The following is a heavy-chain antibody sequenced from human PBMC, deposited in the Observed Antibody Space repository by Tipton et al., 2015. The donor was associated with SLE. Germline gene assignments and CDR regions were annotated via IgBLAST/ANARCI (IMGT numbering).Heavy chain of an antibody. CDR2: ISYDGSAK. CDR3: TGGGHNCRGSSCKFDP. Sequence: SLRLSCVASGFTFSTYPMHWVRQAPGKGLEWVSLISYDGSAKYYADSVKGRFTISRDNSKNTLFLEMNSLRDEDTAVYSCTGGGHNCRGSSCKFDPWGQGTLVIVSS. D-gene: IGHD2-2*01. CDR1: GFTFSTYP. V-gene: IGHV3-30*04. J-gene: IGHJ5*02.